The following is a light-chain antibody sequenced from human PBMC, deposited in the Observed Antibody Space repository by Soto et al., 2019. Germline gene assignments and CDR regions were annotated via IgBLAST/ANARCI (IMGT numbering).Light chain of an antibody. Sequence: QSALTQPASVSGSPGQSITISCTGTTSDVGRYNLVSWYQQHPGKAPKLIIYEDSRRPSGVSNRFSGSKSGNTASLTISGLQGEDEADYYCCSFAGSGILGVFGTGTKLTVL. V-gene: IGLV2-23*01. CDR2: EDS. J-gene: IGLJ1*01. CDR3: CSFAGSGILGV. CDR1: TSDVGRYNL.